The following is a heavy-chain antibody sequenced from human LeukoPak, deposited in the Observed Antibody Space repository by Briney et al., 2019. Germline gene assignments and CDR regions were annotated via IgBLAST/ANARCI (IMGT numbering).Heavy chain of an antibody. J-gene: IGHJ6*04. CDR3: ARDIVVVPAVGLNYYYYGMDV. V-gene: IGHV1-69*01. CDR2: IIPNFGTA. Sequence: AVKVSCKASGGTFSSYAISWVRQAPGQRLEWMGGIIPNFGTANYAQKFQGRVTITADESTSTAYMELSSLRSEDTAVYYCARDIVVVPAVGLNYYYYGMDVWGKGTTVTVSS. D-gene: IGHD2-2*01. CDR1: GGTFSSYA.